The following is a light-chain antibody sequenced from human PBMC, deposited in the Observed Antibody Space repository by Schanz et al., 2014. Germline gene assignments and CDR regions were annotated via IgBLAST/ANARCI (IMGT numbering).Light chain of an antibody. CDR1: QSVSSSY. V-gene: IGKV3D-20*02. J-gene: IGKJ4*01. CDR2: GAS. Sequence: ELVLTQSPGTLSLSPGERATLSCRASQSVSSSYLAWYQQKGGQPPRLLIYGASSRATGIPDRFSGSGSGTDFTLTISSLEPEDFAVYYCQQRSNWPRLTFGGGTKVEIK. CDR3: QQRSNWPRLT.